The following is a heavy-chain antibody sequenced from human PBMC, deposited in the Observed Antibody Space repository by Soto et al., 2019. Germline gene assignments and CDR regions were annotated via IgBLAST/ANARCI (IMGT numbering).Heavy chain of an antibody. J-gene: IGHJ3*02. CDR2: MNPNSGNT. V-gene: IGHV1-8*01. CDR1: GYTFSDYD. D-gene: IGHD1-1*01. Sequence: GASVKVSCKASGYTFSDYDINWVRQATGQGVEWLGWMNPNSGNTGYVEKFQGRVTMTRNTSASTAYMELSSLRSEDTAVYYCASDMPTTVLGHDAFDIWGQGTMVTVSS. CDR3: ASDMPTTVLGHDAFDI.